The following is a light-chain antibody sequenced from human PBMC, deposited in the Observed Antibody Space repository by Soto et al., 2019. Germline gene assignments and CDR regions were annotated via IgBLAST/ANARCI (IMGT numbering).Light chain of an antibody. CDR2: DNR. CDR1: SSNIGAGYD. J-gene: IGLJ1*01. V-gene: IGLV1-40*01. Sequence: QSVLTQPPSVSGAPGQRVTISCTGSSSNIGAGYDVHWYQQLPGTAPKLLIYDNRNRPLGVPDRFSGSKSGTSASLAITGLQAEDEADYYCQSYDSSLSAYVFGTGTKLTV. CDR3: QSYDSSLSAYV.